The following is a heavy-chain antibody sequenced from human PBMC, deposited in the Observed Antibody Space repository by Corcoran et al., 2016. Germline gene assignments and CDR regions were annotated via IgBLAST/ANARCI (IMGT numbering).Heavy chain of an antibody. D-gene: IGHD3-10*01. Sequence: QVQLQQWGAGLLKPSETLSLTCAVYGGSFSGYYWSWIRQPPGKGLEWIGEINHSGSTNYNPSLKSRVTISVDTSKNQFSLKLSSVTAADTAVYYCARRDYYGSGRGGYGMDVWGQGTTVTVSS. CDR3: ARRDYYGSGRGGYGMDV. CDR2: INHSGST. V-gene: IGHV4-34*01. J-gene: IGHJ6*02. CDR1: GGSFSGYY.